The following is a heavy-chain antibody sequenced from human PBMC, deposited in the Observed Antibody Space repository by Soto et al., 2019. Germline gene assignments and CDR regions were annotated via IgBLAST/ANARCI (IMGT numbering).Heavy chain of an antibody. Sequence: VASVKVSCKASGYTFTSYDINWVRQATGQGLEWMGWMNPNSGNTGYAQKFQGRVTMTRNTSISTAYMELSSLRSEDTAVYYCARGAPYYDFWSGYYRPYDYWGQGTLVTVSS. D-gene: IGHD3-3*01. CDR1: GYTFTSYD. CDR3: ARGAPYYDFWSGYYRPYDY. J-gene: IGHJ4*02. CDR2: MNPNSGNT. V-gene: IGHV1-8*01.